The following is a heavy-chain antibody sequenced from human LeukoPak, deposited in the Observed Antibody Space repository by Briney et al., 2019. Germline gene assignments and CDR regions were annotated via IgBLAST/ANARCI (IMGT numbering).Heavy chain of an antibody. CDR1: GYTLTELS. CDR2: FDPEDGET. J-gene: IGHJ3*02. Sequence: GASVKVSCKVSGYTLTELSMHWVRQAPGKGLEWMGGFDPEDGETIYAQKFQGRVTMTEDTSTDTAYMELSSLRSEDTAVYYCATGHDGSGWYAFDIWGQGTMVTVSS. CDR3: ATGHDGSGWYAFDI. V-gene: IGHV1-24*01. D-gene: IGHD6-19*01.